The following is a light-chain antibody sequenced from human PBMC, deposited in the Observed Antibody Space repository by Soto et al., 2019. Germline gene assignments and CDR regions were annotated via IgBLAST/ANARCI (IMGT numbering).Light chain of an antibody. J-gene: IGKJ4*01. V-gene: IGKV3-20*01. CDR3: QQYGSSPPGLT. CDR2: GAS. CDR1: QSVSSSY. Sequence: EIVLTQSPGTLSLSPGERATLSCRASQSVSSSYLAWYQQKPGQALRLLIYGASSRATGIPDRFSGSGSGTDFTITISRLEPEDFAVYYCQQYGSSPPGLTFGGGTKVEIK.